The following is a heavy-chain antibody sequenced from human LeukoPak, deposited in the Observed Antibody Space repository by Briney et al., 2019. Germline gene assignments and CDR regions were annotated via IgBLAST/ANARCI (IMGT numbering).Heavy chain of an antibody. CDR3: ASYSSGWSGGAFDI. CDR1: GGSISSYY. V-gene: IGHV4-59*01. Sequence: SETLSLTCTVSGGSISSYYWSWIRQPPGKGLEWIGYIYYSGSTNYNPSLKSRVTISVDTSKNQFSLKLSPVTAADTAVYYCASYSSGWSGGAFDIWGQGTMVTVSS. D-gene: IGHD6-19*01. CDR2: IYYSGST. J-gene: IGHJ3*02.